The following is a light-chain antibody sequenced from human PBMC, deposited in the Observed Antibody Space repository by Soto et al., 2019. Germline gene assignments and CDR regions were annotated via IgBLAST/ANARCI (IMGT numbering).Light chain of an antibody. CDR1: SSNIGAGYE. Sequence: QSVLTQPPSVSEAPGQRVTISCTGSSSNIGAGYEAHWYQQVPGTAPKLLIYENNNRPSGVPDRFSGSKSGTSASLAITGLQGEDEAEDYLQSQCRSLGGYVFGTGTKVTVL. CDR3: QSQCRSLGGYV. V-gene: IGLV1-40*01. CDR2: ENN. J-gene: IGLJ1*01.